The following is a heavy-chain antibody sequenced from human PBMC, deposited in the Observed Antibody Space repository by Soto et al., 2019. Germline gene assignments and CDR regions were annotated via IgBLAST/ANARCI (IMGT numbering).Heavy chain of an antibody. D-gene: IGHD3-9*01. CDR2: IYYSGST. CDR3: ARALPSRGVLRYFDWLLAGAFDI. CDR1: GGSISSYY. Sequence: SETLSLTCTVSGGSISSYYWSWNRQPPGKGLEWIGYIYYSGSTNYNPSLKSRVTISVDTSKIQFSLKLSSVTAADTAVYYCARALPSRGVLRYFDWLLAGAFDIWGQGTMVTVSS. J-gene: IGHJ3*02. V-gene: IGHV4-59*01.